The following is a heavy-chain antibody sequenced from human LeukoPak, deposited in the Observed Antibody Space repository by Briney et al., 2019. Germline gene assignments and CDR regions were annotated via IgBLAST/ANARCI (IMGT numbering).Heavy chain of an antibody. Sequence: ASVKVSCRASGYTFTSYYMHWVRQAPGQGLEWMGIIYPGSGSTSYAQKFQGRVTMTRDTSTSTVYMELSSLRSEDTAVYYCARGSRRIAAAGTNWFDPWGQGTLVTVSS. CDR2: IYPGSGST. V-gene: IGHV1-46*01. CDR3: ARGSRRIAAAGTNWFDP. D-gene: IGHD6-13*01. CDR1: GYTFTSYY. J-gene: IGHJ5*02.